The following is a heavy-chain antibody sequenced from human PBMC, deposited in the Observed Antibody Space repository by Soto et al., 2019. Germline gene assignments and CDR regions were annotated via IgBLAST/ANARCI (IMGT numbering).Heavy chain of an antibody. CDR1: GFTFSSYG. D-gene: IGHD1-26*01. CDR3: AKEGYSGSYAAYFDF. Sequence: PGGSLRLSCAASGFTFSSYGMHWVRQAPGKGLDWVAIISYDGNKKYYADSVKGRFTISRDSSKNTLFLQMNSLRAEDTAVYYCAKEGYSGSYAAYFDFWGQGTLVTVSS. J-gene: IGHJ4*02. CDR2: ISYDGNKK. V-gene: IGHV3-30*18.